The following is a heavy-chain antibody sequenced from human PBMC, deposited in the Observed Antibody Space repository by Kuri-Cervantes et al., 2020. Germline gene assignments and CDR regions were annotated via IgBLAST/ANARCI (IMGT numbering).Heavy chain of an antibody. CDR2: ISIYNGHT. V-gene: IGHV1-18*01. J-gene: IGHJ4*02. CDR1: GYTFTSYG. CDR3: AKVAQAYFDY. Sequence: ASVKVSCKASGYTFTSYGISWVRQAPGQGLEWMGWISIYNGHTNYAQKFQDRVTMTTDTSTSTAYMELTSLTPDDTAVYYCAKVAQAYFDYWGQGTLVTVSS.